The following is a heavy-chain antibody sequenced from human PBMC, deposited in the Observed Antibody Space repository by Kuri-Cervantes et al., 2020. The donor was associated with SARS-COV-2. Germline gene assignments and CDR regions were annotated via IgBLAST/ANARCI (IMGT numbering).Heavy chain of an antibody. J-gene: IGHJ3*02. CDR2: IIPIFGTA. CDR3: ARDLGDGYNFAGDGFDI. Sequence: SVKVSCKASGYSFSTYDINWVRQAPGQGLEWMGGIIPIFGTANYAQKFQGRVTITADESTSTAHMELSSLRSEDTAVYYCARDLGDGYNFAGDGFDIWGQGTMVTVSS. D-gene: IGHD5-24*01. V-gene: IGHV1-69*13. CDR1: GYSFSTYD.